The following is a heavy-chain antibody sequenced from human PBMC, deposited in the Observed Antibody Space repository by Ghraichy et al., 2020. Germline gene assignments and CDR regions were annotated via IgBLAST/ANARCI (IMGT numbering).Heavy chain of an antibody. V-gene: IGHV4-34*01. D-gene: IGHD2-2*01. Sequence: SETLSLTCAVYGGSFSGYYWSWIRQPPGKGLEWIGEINHSGSTNYNPSLKSRVTISVDTSKNQFSLKLSSVTAADTAVYYCASLRIVVVPAATQGDWFDPWGQGTLVTVSS. J-gene: IGHJ5*02. CDR1: GGSFSGYY. CDR2: INHSGST. CDR3: ASLRIVVVPAATQGDWFDP.